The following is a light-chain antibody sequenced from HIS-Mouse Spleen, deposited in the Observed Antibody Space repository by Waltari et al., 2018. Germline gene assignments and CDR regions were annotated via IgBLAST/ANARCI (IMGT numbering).Light chain of an antibody. CDR1: QCVLYSSNNKNY. CDR3: QQYYSTPYT. Sequence: DIVMTQSPDSLAVSLGERATINCKSSQCVLYSSNNKNYLAWYQPKPGQPPKLLIYWASTRESGVPDRFSGSGSGTDFTLTISSLQAEDVAVYYCQQYYSTPYTFGQGTKLEIK. J-gene: IGKJ2*01. V-gene: IGKV4-1*01. CDR2: WAS.